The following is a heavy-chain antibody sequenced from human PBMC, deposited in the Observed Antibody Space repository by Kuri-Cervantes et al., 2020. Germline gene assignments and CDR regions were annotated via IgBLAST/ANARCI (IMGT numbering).Heavy chain of an antibody. V-gene: IGHV1-3*01. CDR3: ARENSGSYFDY. J-gene: IGHJ4*02. D-gene: IGHD1-26*01. Sequence: ASVKVSCKASGYTFTSYAMHWVRQAPGQRLEWMGWINAGNGNTKYSQKFQGRVTITTDESTSTAYMELSSLRSEDTAVYYCARENSGSYFDYWGQGTLVTVSS. CDR2: INAGNGNT. CDR1: GYTFTSYA.